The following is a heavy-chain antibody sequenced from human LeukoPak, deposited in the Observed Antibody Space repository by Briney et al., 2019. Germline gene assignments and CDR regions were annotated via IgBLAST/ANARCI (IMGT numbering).Heavy chain of an antibody. CDR3: AKAVTMVRGAVDYYYYGMDV. CDR1: GFTFDDYA. D-gene: IGHD3-10*01. CDR2: ISWDGGST. Sequence: GGSLRLSCAASGFTFDDYAMHWVRQAPGKGLEWVSLISWDGGSTYYADSVKGRFTISRDNSKNSLYLQMNSLRAEDTALYYCAKAVTMVRGAVDYYYYGMDVWGKGTTVTVSS. V-gene: IGHV3-43D*04. J-gene: IGHJ6*04.